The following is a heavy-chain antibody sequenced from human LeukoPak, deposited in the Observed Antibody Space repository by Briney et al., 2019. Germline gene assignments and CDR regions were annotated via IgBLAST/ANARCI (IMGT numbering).Heavy chain of an antibody. CDR2: IKQDGSKK. V-gene: IGHV3-7*01. CDR1: GFSFSNYW. CDR3: AREGHGGFDF. Sequence: GGSLRLSWAASGFSFSNYWMSWVRQAPGKGLEWVANIKQDGSKKEYVDSVMGQFTISRDNAKNSLYLQMNSLRAEDTAVYYCAREGHGGFDFWGQGILVTVSS. J-gene: IGHJ4*02.